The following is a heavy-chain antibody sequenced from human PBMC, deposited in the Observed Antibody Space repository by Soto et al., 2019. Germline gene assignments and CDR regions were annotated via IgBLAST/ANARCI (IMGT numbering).Heavy chain of an antibody. CDR1: GFTFSSYG. Sequence: AGGSLRLSCAASGFTFSSYGMHWVRQAPGKGLEWVAVISYDGSNKYYADSVKGRFTISRDNSKNTLYLQMNSLRAEDTAVYYCAKDIPDDGFLLQLLGYWGQGTLVTVSS. D-gene: IGHD2-15*01. CDR2: ISYDGSNK. CDR3: AKDIPDDGFLLQLLGY. V-gene: IGHV3-30*18. J-gene: IGHJ4*02.